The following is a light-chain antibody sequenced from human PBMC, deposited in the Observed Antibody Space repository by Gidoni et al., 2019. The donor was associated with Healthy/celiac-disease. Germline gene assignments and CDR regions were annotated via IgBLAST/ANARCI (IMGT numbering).Light chain of an antibody. CDR3: QQRSNWPRYT. CDR1: QSVRSY. V-gene: IGKV3-11*01. Sequence: EIVFTQSPATLSLSPVERATLSCRSSQSVRSYLAWYQQKPGQAPRLLLYDASNRATGSPARFIGSGSGTDFTPTISSLEPEDVAVYYCQQRSNWPRYTFGQGTKLEIK. J-gene: IGKJ2*01. CDR2: DAS.